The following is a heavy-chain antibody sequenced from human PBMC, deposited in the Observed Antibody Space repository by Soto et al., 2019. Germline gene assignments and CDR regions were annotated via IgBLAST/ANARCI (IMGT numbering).Heavy chain of an antibody. CDR3: AYSIVGATTSPSFDYYGMDV. CDR1: GGSISSGGYY. Sequence: SETLSLTCTVSGGSISSGGYYWSWIRQHPGKGLEWIGYIYYSGSTYYNPSLKSRVTISVDTSKNQFSLKLSSVTAADTAVYYCAYSIVGATTSPSFDYYGMDVWGQGTTVTSP. CDR2: IYYSGST. J-gene: IGHJ6*02. V-gene: IGHV4-31*03. D-gene: IGHD1-26*01.